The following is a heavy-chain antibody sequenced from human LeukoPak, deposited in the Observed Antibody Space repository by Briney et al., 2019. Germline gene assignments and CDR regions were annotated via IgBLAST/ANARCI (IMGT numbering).Heavy chain of an antibody. CDR2: IIPDFATT. CDR1: GGTFSTYA. V-gene: IGHV1-69*05. Sequence: PSASVKVSCKASGGTFSTYAISWVRKAPGKGLEWMGGIIPDFATTKYAQKLQGRVTITTDLSTGTAYMELSSLRSEDTAMYYCATDHVALADWYYFDYWGQGTLVTVSS. D-gene: IGHD2-15*01. J-gene: IGHJ4*02. CDR3: ATDHVALADWYYFDY.